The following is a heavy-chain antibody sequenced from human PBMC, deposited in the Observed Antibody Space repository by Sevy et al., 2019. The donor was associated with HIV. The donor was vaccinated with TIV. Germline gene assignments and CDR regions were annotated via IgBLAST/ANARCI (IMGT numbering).Heavy chain of an antibody. CDR2: ISSSGSTI. CDR1: GFTFSDYY. CDR3: ARDSSGYLAGGDAFDI. J-gene: IGHJ3*02. Sequence: GGSLRLSCAASGFTFSDYYMSWIRQAPGKGLEWVSYISSSGSTIYYADSVKGLFTISRDNAKNSLYLQMNSLRAEDTAVYYWARDSSGYLAGGDAFDIWGQGTMVTVSS. V-gene: IGHV3-11*01. D-gene: IGHD3-22*01.